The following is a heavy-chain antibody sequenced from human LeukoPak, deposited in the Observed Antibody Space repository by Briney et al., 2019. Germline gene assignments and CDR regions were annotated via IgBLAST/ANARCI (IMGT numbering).Heavy chain of an antibody. CDR3: TTDGFPPHFFDY. D-gene: IGHD3-3*02. CDR1: GFTFSNAW. J-gene: IGHJ4*02. Sequence: GGSLTLSCAASGFTFSNAWMSWVRQAPGKGREWVGRIKSKTDGGTTDYAAPVKGRFTISRDDSKNTLYLQMNSLKTEDTAVYYCTTDGFPPHFFDYWGQGTLVTVSS. V-gene: IGHV3-15*01. CDR2: IKSKTDGGTT.